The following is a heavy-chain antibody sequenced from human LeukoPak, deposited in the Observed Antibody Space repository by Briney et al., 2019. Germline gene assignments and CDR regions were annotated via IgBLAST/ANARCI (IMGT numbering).Heavy chain of an antibody. CDR3: ARGPRGPSYCSSTSCYRGRVFDP. CDR2: ISYSGST. J-gene: IGHJ5*02. D-gene: IGHD2-2*02. Sequence: SETLSLTCTVSGGSVSSGSYYWSWIRQPPGKGLEWIGYISYSGSTNYNPSLKSRVTISVDTSKNQFSLKLSSVTAADTAVYYCARGPRGPSYCSSTSCYRGRVFDPWGQGTLVTVSS. CDR1: GGSVSSGSYY. V-gene: IGHV4-61*01.